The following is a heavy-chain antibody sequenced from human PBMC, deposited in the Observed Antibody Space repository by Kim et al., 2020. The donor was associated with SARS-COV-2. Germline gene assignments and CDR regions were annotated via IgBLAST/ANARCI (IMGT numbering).Heavy chain of an antibody. D-gene: IGHD1-1*01. CDR2: IYPGDSDT. CDR1: GYSFTSYW. V-gene: IGHV5-51*01. Sequence: GESLKISCKGSGYSFTSYWIGWVRQMPGKGLEWMGIIYPGDSDTRYSPSFQGQVTISADKSISTAYLQWSSLKASDTAMYYCAREVRDGYNRKRQYNWFDPWGQGTLVTVSS. J-gene: IGHJ5*02. CDR3: AREVRDGYNRKRQYNWFDP.